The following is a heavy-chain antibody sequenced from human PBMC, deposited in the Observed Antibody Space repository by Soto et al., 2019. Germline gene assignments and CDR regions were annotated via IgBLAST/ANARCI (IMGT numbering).Heavy chain of an antibody. CDR3: ARTTTVTLYYYYYYMDV. Sequence: GGSLRLSCAAPGFTVSSNYMSWVRQAPGKGLEWVSVIYSGGSTYYADSVKGRFTISRDNSKNTLYLQMNSLRAEDTAVYYCARTTTVTLYYYYYYMDVWGKGTTVTVSS. V-gene: IGHV3-66*01. CDR2: IYSGGST. CDR1: GFTVSSNY. D-gene: IGHD4-17*01. J-gene: IGHJ6*03.